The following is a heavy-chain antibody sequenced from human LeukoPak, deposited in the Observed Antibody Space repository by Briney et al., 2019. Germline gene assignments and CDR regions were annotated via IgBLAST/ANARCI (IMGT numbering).Heavy chain of an antibody. D-gene: IGHD1-7*01. CDR3: AKDWNWAIDY. Sequence: GGSLRLSCAASGFTFGIYAMSWVRQAPGKGLEWVSGISGSASTYYADSVRGRFTISRDNSKNTLYLQMNNLRVEDMGVLYCAKDWNWAIDYRGQGTLVTVSS. CDR1: GFTFGIYA. V-gene: IGHV3-23*01. CDR2: ISGSAST. J-gene: IGHJ4*02.